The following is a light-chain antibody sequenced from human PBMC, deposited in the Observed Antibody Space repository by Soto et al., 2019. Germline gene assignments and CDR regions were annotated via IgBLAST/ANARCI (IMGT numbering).Light chain of an antibody. V-gene: IGLV2-14*01. CDR1: SSDVGNDNF. CDR3: SSYTSSSTPFV. Sequence: QSVLTQPASVSGSPGQSITISCTGTSSDVGNDNFVSWYQHHPGKAPKLIIYEVSYRPSGVSHRFSGSKSGNTASLTISGLQSEDEADYYCSSYTSSSTPFVFGTGTKVTVL. CDR2: EVS. J-gene: IGLJ1*01.